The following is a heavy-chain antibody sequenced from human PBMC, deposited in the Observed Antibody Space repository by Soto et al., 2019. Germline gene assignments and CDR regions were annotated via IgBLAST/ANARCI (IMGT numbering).Heavy chain of an antibody. D-gene: IGHD6-13*01. V-gene: IGHV1-69*01. Sequence: QVQLVQSGAEVKKPGSSVKVSCKASGGTFSSYAISWVRQAPGQGLEWMGGIIPIFGTASDAQKFQGRVTITADESTSTAYMGLSSLRSEDTAVYYCAGGTGIAAAGVFDYWGQGTLVTVSS. CDR1: GGTFSSYA. CDR2: IIPIFGTA. CDR3: AGGTGIAAAGVFDY. J-gene: IGHJ4*02.